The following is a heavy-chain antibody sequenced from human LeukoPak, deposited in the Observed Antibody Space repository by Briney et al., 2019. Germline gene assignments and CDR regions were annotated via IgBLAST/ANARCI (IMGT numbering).Heavy chain of an antibody. CDR3: AKVPGYSSGWSYYFDY. Sequence: PGGSLRLSCAASGFTFSSFGMHWVRQAPGKGLEWVAVISYDGSNKYSADSVKGRFTISRDNSKNTLYLQMNSLRAEDTAVYYCAKVPGYSSGWSYYFDYWGQGTLVTVSS. CDR2: ISYDGSNK. CDR1: GFTFSSFG. V-gene: IGHV3-30*18. D-gene: IGHD6-19*01. J-gene: IGHJ4*02.